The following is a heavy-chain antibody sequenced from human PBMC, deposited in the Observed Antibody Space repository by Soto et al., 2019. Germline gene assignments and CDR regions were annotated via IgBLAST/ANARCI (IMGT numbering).Heavy chain of an antibody. CDR3: ARGPLGGTGDLGY. J-gene: IGHJ4*02. CDR1: GGSISSYY. Sequence: SETLSLTCTVSGGSISSYYWSWIRQPPGKGLEWIGYIYYSGSTNYNPSLKSRVTISVDTSKNQFSLKLSSVTAADTAVYYCARGPLGGTGDLGYWGQGTLVTVSS. D-gene: IGHD7-27*01. V-gene: IGHV4-59*01. CDR2: IYYSGST.